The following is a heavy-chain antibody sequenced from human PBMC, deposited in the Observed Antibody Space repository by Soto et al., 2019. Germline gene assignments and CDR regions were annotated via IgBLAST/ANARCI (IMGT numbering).Heavy chain of an antibody. CDR3: ARISIAHGTVDY. CDR2: INAGNGNT. CDR1: GYTSTSYA. Sequence: GASVKVSCKASGYTSTSYAMHWVRQAPGQRLEWMGWINAGNGNTKYSQKFQGRVTITRDTSVSTAYMELSSLRSEDTAVYYCARISIAHGTVDYWGQGTLVTVSS. V-gene: IGHV1-3*01. J-gene: IGHJ4*02. D-gene: IGHD6-6*01.